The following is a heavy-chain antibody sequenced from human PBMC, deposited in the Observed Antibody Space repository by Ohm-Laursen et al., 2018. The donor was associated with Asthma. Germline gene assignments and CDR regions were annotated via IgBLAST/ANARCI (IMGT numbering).Heavy chain of an antibody. J-gene: IGHJ4*02. CDR1: GGSISSGSYY. CDR3: AREATIITRYFDS. CDR2: IYHTGSS. V-gene: IGHV4-31*03. D-gene: IGHD5-12*01. Sequence: TLSLTCPVSGGSISSGSYYWSWIRQHPGKGLEWIGYIYHTGSSYYNPSLKSRASISVDTSKNQFSLNLRSVTAADTAVYYCAREATIITRYFDSWGQGRLVTVSS.